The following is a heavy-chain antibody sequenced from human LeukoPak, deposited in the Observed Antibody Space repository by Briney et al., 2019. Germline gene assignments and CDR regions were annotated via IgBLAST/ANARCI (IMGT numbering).Heavy chain of an antibody. CDR1: GGTFGSYA. CDR2: INPIFGTA. D-gene: IGHD6-6*01. V-gene: IGHV1-69*05. J-gene: IGHJ4*02. Sequence: SVKVSCKASGGTFGSYAIRWVRQAPGQGLEWMGRINPIFGTANYAQKFQGRVTITTDESTSTAYMELSSLRSEDTAVYYCARDGIAARNVPFVYWGQGTLVTVSS. CDR3: ARDGIAARNVPFVY.